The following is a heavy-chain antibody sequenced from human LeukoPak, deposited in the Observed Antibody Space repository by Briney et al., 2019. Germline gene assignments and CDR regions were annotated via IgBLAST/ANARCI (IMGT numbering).Heavy chain of an antibody. D-gene: IGHD3-22*01. J-gene: IGHJ4*02. V-gene: IGHV4-30-4*08. Sequence: SQTLSLTCTVSGGSISSGDYYWSWIRQPPGKGLEWIGYIYYSGSTYYNPSLKSRVTISVDTSKNQFSLKLSSVTAADKAVYYCARYYYYDSSGYSHLFDYWGQGTLVTVSS. CDR1: GGSISSGDYY. CDR2: IYYSGST. CDR3: ARYYYYDSSGYSHLFDY.